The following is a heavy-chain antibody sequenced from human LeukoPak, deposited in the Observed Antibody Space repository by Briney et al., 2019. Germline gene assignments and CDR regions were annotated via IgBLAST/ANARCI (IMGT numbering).Heavy chain of an antibody. V-gene: IGHV4-59*08. CDR1: GGSISSYY. CDR2: NYYSGST. J-gene: IGHJ6*02. Sequence: SETLSLTCTVSGGSISSYYWSWIRQPPGKGLEWIGYNYYSGSTNYNPSLKSRVTISVDTSKNQFSLKLSSVTAADTAVYYCARLRDGYNYYYYYGMDVWGRGTTVTVSS. D-gene: IGHD5-24*01. CDR3: ARLRDGYNYYYYYGMDV.